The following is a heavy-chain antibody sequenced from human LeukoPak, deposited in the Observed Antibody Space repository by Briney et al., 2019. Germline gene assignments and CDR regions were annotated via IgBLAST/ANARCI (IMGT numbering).Heavy chain of an antibody. CDR3: ARAAPYYYDSSGYSAFDS. CDR1: GFTFSDYY. J-gene: IGHJ3*02. D-gene: IGHD3-22*01. CDR2: IKRDGSEK. V-gene: IGHV3-7*02. Sequence: TGGSLRLSCAASGFTFSDYYMTWVRQAPGKGLEWMANIKRDGSEKSYVDSVKGRFAVSRDNAKNSLYLQMNSLRDEDTAVYYCARAAPYYYDSSGYSAFDSWGQGTMVTVSA.